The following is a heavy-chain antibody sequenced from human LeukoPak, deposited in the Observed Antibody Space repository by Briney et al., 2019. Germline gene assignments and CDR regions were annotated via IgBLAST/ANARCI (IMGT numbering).Heavy chain of an antibody. CDR2: INSDGSST. J-gene: IGHJ6*02. CDR3: TRGNYGMDV. V-gene: IGHV3-74*01. CDR1: GFTFSTYW. Sequence: GGSLRLSWAASGFTFSTYWMHWVRQAPGGGLVWVSHINSDGSSTNYADSVKGRFTISRDNAESTLYLQMNGLRVEDTAVYYCTRGNYGMDVWGQGTTVTVSS.